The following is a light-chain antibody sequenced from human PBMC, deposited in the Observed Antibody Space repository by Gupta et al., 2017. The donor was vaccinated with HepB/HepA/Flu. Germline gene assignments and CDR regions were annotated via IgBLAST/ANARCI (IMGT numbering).Light chain of an antibody. CDR1: QSITSY. CDR3: QQSYSTPLT. J-gene: IGKJ4*01. CDR2: AAS. Sequence: DMQMTQSPSSLSASVGDRVIITCRSSQSITSYLNWYQQKPGRAPKLLIYAASSVQSGVPSRFSGDGYGTDFTLSISSLQPEDFATYYCQQSYSTPLTFGGGTKVEI. V-gene: IGKV1-39*01.